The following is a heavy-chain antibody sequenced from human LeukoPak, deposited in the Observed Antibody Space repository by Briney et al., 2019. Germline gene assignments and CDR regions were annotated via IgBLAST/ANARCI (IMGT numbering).Heavy chain of an antibody. Sequence: SGPTQVNPTQTLTLTCTFSGFSLSTSEVGVGWSRQPPGKALEGLALIYWNDDNRITPSLKTRLTITKDTSKNQVVLTMTNMDPMDTATYYCAHSATAVSWYYFDYWGQGTLVTVSS. D-gene: IGHD2-21*02. CDR1: GFSLSTSEVG. J-gene: IGHJ4*02. CDR3: AHSATAVSWYYFDY. V-gene: IGHV2-5*01. CDR2: IYWNDDN.